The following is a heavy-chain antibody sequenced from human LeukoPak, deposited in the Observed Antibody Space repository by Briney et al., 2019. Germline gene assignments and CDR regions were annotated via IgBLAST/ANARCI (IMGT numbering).Heavy chain of an antibody. Sequence: ASVKVSCKASGYTFTSYYMHWVRQAPGQGLEWMGIINPSDSSTTYAQKFQGRVTMTRDTSTSTVYMELSSLRSGDTAVYYCARDGGYCSSTSCFAFYWGQGTLVTVFS. V-gene: IGHV1-46*01. D-gene: IGHD2-2*01. CDR3: ARDGGYCSSTSCFAFY. CDR2: INPSDSST. J-gene: IGHJ4*02. CDR1: GYTFTSYY.